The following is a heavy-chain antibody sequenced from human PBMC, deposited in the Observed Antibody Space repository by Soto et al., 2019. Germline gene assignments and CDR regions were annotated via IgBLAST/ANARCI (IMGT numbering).Heavy chain of an antibody. D-gene: IGHD2-15*01. CDR1: GGTFSSYA. V-gene: IGHV1-69*01. Sequence: QVQLVQSGAEVKKPGSSVKVSCKASGGTFSSYAISWVRQAPGQGLEWMGGITPIFGTANYAQKFQGRVTITADESTSTAYMELSSLRSEDTAVYYCARDSSLPVEDYYYYGMDVWGQGTTVTVSS. J-gene: IGHJ6*02. CDR2: ITPIFGTA. CDR3: ARDSSLPVEDYYYYGMDV.